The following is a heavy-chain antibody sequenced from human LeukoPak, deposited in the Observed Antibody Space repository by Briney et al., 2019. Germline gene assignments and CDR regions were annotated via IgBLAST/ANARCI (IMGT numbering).Heavy chain of an antibody. CDR2: IWNDGTNK. Sequence: PGGSLRLSCAASGFTFSHFAMHWVRQAPGKGLEWVAVIWNDGTNKYHADSVKGRFTIYRDDSQNTVYLQMNSLSVDDTAVYYCAKDAQRGFDYSNSLEYWGQGALVTVSS. J-gene: IGHJ4*02. CDR1: GFTFSHFA. CDR3: AKDAQRGFDYSNSLEY. V-gene: IGHV3-33*06. D-gene: IGHD4-11*01.